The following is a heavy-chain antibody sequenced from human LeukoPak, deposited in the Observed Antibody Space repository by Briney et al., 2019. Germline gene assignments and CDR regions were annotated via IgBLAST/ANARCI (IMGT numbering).Heavy chain of an antibody. J-gene: IGHJ5*02. D-gene: IGHD3-3*01. CDR2: IYHSGST. V-gene: IGHV4-38-2*02. CDR3: AREIPMMHLWRGYWFDP. Sequence: SETLSLTCTVSGYSISSGYYWGWIRQPPGKGLEWIGSIYHSGSTYYNPSLKSRVTISVDTSKNQFSLKLSSVTAADTAVYYCAREIPMMHLWRGYWFDPWGQGTLVTVSS. CDR1: GYSISSGYY.